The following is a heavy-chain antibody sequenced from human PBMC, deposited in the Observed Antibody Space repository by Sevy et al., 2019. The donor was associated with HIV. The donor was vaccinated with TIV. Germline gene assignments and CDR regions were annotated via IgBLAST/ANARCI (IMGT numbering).Heavy chain of an antibody. Sequence: GGSLRLSCVASGFTFSEYGMHWVRQAPGKGLEWVAVISHDGRNNKYNADSVKGRFTISRDNSKNKLYLQMNSLRAEDTAIYYCARDRGEILRSAFKSWGQGTRVTVSS. J-gene: IGHJ5*02. CDR1: GFTFSEYG. D-gene: IGHD3-10*01. V-gene: IGHV3-33*08. CDR3: ARDRGEILRSAFKS. CDR2: ISHDGRNNK.